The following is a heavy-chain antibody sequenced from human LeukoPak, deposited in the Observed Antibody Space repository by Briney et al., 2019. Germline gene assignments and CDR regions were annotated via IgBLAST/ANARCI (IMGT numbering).Heavy chain of an antibody. J-gene: IGHJ3*02. CDR1: GFTFRSYG. D-gene: IGHD7-27*01. V-gene: IGHV3-33*01. CDR2: IWYDGSNK. CDR3: ARDANWGFDAFDI. Sequence: GGSLRLSCAASGFTFRSYGMHWVRQTPGKGLEWVAGIWYDGSNKYNVDSVTGRFTISRDNSNNTLFLQLDSLRAEDTAVYYCARDANWGFDAFDIWGQGTMVTVSS.